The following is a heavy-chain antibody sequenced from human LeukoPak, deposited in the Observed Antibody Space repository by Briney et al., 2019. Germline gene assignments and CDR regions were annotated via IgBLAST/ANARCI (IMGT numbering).Heavy chain of an antibody. CDR3: ARESITSSWYL. Sequence: SETLSLTCTVSGGSISSYYWSWIRQPPGKGLEWIGYIYYSGSTNYNPSLKSRVTISVDTSKNQFSLKLSSVTAADTAVYYCARESITSSWYLWGQGTLVTVSS. CDR2: IYYSGST. V-gene: IGHV4-59*01. J-gene: IGHJ4*02. CDR1: GGSISSYY. D-gene: IGHD6-13*01.